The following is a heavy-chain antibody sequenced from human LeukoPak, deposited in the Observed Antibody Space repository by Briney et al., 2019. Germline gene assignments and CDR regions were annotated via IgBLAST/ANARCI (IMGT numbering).Heavy chain of an antibody. D-gene: IGHD3-10*01. J-gene: IGHJ4*02. CDR3: AREHYYVSGSYPY. CDR1: GGSFSGYY. Sequence: PSETLSLTCAVYGGSFSGYYWSWIRQPPGKGLEWIGEINHSGSTNYNPSLKSRVTISVDTSKNQFSLKLSSVTAADTAVYYCAREHYYVSGSYPYWGQGTLVTVSS. V-gene: IGHV4-34*01. CDR2: INHSGST.